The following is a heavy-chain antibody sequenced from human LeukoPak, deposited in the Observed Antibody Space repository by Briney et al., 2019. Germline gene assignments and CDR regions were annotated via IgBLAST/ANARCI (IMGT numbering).Heavy chain of an antibody. D-gene: IGHD3-10*01. Sequence: SETLSLTCTVSGGSISSYYWSWIRQPPGKGLEWIGYIYTSGSTNYNPSLKSRVTISVDTSKNQFSLKLSSVTAADTAVYYCARVVRHYYYYYRDVWGKGTTVTVSS. V-gene: IGHV4-4*09. CDR2: IYTSGST. J-gene: IGHJ6*03. CDR1: GGSISSYY. CDR3: ARVVRHYYYYYRDV.